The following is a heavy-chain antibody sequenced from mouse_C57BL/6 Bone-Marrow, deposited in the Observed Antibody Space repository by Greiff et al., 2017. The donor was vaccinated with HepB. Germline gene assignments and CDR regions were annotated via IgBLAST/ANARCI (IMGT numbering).Heavy chain of an antibody. Sequence: VQLQQSGTVLARPGASVKMSCKTSGYKFTSYWMHWVKQRPGQGLEWIGAIYPGNSDTSYNQKFKGKAKLTAVTSASTAYMELSSLTNEDSAVYYCTRRDSSYYYAMDYWGQGTSVTVSS. CDR3: TRRDSSYYYAMDY. V-gene: IGHV1-5*01. CDR1: GYKFTSYW. J-gene: IGHJ4*01. CDR2: IYPGNSDT. D-gene: IGHD1-1*01.